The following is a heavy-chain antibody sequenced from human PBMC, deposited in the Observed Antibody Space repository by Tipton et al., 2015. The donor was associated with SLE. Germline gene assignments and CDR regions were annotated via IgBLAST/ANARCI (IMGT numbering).Heavy chain of an antibody. D-gene: IGHD6-13*01. CDR1: GFTFSSYS. J-gene: IGHJ4*02. Sequence: SLRLSCAASGFTFSSYSMNWVRQAPGKGLEWVSSISSSSSYIYYADSVKGRFTISRDNAMNSLYLQMNSLRAEDTAVYYCARDVIAAAGALDYWGQGTLVTVSS. CDR2: ISSSSSYI. V-gene: IGHV3-21*01. CDR3: ARDVIAAAGALDY.